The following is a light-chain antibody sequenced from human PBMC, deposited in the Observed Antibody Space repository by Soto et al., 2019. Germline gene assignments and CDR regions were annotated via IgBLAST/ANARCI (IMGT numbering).Light chain of an antibody. J-gene: IGLJ3*02. Sequence: QSALTQPASVXXXXXXXXXXSCTGTSSDVGGYNYVSWYQQHPGKAPKLMIYAVSNRPSGVSNRFSGSKSGNTASLTISGLQAEDEADYYCSSYTSSSTWVFGGGTKLTVL. CDR3: SSYTSSSTWV. V-gene: IGLV2-14*01. CDR1: SSDVGGYNY. CDR2: AVS.